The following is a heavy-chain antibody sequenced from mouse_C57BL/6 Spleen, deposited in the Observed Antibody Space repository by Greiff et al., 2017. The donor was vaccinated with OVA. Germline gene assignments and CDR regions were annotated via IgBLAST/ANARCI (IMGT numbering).Heavy chain of an antibody. D-gene: IGHD2-5*01. Sequence: EVKLQESGPGLVKPSQSLSLTCSVTGYSITSGYYWNWIRQFPGNKLEWMGYISYDGSNNYNPSLKNRISITRYTSKNQFFLTLNSVTTEDTATYYCARNYYSNYLGGQGTSVTVSS. CDR3: ARNYYSNYL. CDR2: ISYDGSN. J-gene: IGHJ4*01. CDR1: GYSITSGYY. V-gene: IGHV3-6*01.